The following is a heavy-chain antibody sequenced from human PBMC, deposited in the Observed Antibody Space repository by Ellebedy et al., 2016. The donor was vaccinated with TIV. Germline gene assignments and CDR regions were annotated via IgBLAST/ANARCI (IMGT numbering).Heavy chain of an antibody. D-gene: IGHD3-16*01. J-gene: IGHJ4*02. V-gene: IGHV4-39*07. CDR3: ASVTRAAWGLRLGDFPD. CDR1: GGSISSSSYY. CDR2: IYYSGST. Sequence: SETLSLTCTVSGGSISSSSYYWGWIRQPPGKGLEWIGSIYYSGSTYYNPSLKSRVTISVDTSKNQFSLRLSSVTAADTAVYYCASVTRAAWGLRLGDFPDWGQGTLVTVSP.